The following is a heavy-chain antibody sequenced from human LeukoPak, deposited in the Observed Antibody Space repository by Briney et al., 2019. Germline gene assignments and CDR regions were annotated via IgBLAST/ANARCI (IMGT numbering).Heavy chain of an antibody. CDR1: GFTFSSYA. CDR3: AKLYTFGGVIGKDYFDY. Sequence: GGSLRLSCAASGFTFSSYAMHWVRQAPGKGLEWVAVIPYDGSNKYYADSVKGRFTISRDNSKNTLYLQMNSLRAEDTAVYYCAKLYTFGGVIGKDYFDYWGQGTLVTVSS. CDR2: IPYDGSNK. V-gene: IGHV3-30-3*02. D-gene: IGHD3-16*01. J-gene: IGHJ4*02.